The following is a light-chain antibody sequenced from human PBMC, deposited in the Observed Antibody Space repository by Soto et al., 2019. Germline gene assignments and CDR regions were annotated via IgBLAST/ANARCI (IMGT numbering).Light chain of an antibody. V-gene: IGKV3-15*01. CDR1: QSININ. Sequence: EIVMTQSPATLSVSPGERATLSCRASQSININLAWYKQKPSQTPRLLIYETSTRATGIPARFSGSGSGTVFTLTISSLQSEDFAVYYCQQYNIWPRTFGQGTKVDIK. CDR3: QQYNIWPRT. CDR2: ETS. J-gene: IGKJ1*01.